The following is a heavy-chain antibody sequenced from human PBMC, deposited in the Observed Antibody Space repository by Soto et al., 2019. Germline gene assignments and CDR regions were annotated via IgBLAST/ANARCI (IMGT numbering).Heavy chain of an antibody. J-gene: IGHJ5*02. CDR1: GFTVSSDY. V-gene: IGHV3-53*01. D-gene: IGHD3-10*01. CDR2: IYSGGST. Sequence: GSLRLSCAASGFTVSSDYMSWVRQAPGKGLEWVSVIYSGGSTYYADSVKGRFTISRDNSKSTLYLQMNSLRAEDTAVYYCARANYYGSGSYGPWGQGTLVTVSS. CDR3: ARANYYGSGSYGP.